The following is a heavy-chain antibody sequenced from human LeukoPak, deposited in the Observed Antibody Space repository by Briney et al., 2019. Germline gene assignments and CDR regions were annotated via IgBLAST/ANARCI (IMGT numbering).Heavy chain of an antibody. Sequence: GASVKVSCKASGYTFTGYYMHWVRQAPGQGLEWMGWINPNSGGTNYAQKFQGRVTMTRDTSISTAYMELSRLRSDDTAVYYCARAHLRRYYGSGSQYYWGQGTLVTVSS. CDR3: ARAHLRRYYGSGSQYY. CDR2: INPNSGGT. D-gene: IGHD3-10*01. CDR1: GYTFTGYY. V-gene: IGHV1-2*02. J-gene: IGHJ4*02.